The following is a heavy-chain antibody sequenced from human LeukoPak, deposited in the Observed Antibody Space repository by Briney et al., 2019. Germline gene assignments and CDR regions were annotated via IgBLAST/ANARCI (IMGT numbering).Heavy chain of an antibody. CDR3: ARRGVLDY. D-gene: IGHD3-10*01. CDR2: IKHDGSEK. Sequence: GGSLRLSCEASGINFSTYWMSWVRQAPGKGLEWVAYIKHDGSEKYYVDSVKGRFTISRDNAKNSLYLQMNSLSAEDTAVYYCARRGVLDYWGQGTLVTVSS. V-gene: IGHV3-7*03. J-gene: IGHJ4*02. CDR1: GINFSTYW.